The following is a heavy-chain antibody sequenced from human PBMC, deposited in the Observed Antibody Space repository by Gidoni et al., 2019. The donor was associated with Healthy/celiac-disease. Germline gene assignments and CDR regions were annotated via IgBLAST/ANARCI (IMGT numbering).Heavy chain of an antibody. Sequence: HVQLVQSGADVQQPAASVQVSCKPSGYSFTTYSMHWVRQAPGQGLEWMGVINPSGGSTSYAQKFQGRVAMTKDTSTGTMYMELSSLRSEDTAVYYCARVATVVRGVTHGSALGFWGQGTLVTVSS. CDR3: ARVATVVRGVTHGSALGF. D-gene: IGHD3-10*01. CDR2: INPSGGST. CDR1: GYSFTTYS. V-gene: IGHV1-46*01. J-gene: IGHJ4*02.